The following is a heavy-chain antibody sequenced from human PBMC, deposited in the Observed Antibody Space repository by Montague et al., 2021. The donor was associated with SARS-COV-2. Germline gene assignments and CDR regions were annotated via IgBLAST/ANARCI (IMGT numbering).Heavy chain of an antibody. J-gene: IGHJ6*03. CDR2: INHGGST. V-gene: IGHV4-34*01. CDR1: GTSFSGYY. D-gene: IGHD3-10*01. CDR3: ARLRDGVVPSPILGVGPYYPPYTMAV. Sequence: SETLSLTCAVHGTSFSGYYWNWIRQPPGKGLEWIGEINHGGSTKYSPSLKSRLTISADTSKNQFSLKLTSVAAADTAVYYCARLRDGVVPSPILGVGPYYPPYTMAVGGRGPAVPV.